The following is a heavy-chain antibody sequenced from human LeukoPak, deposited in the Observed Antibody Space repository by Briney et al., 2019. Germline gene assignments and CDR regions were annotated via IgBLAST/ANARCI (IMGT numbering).Heavy chain of an antibody. CDR2: IIPIFGTA. CDR3: AITRFYYYGSGSSIQNFDY. J-gene: IGHJ4*02. CDR1: GGTFSSYA. Sequence: SVKVSCKASGGTFSSYAISWVRQAPGQGLEWMGGIIPIFGTANYAQKFQGRVTITADESTSTAYMELSSLRSEDTAVYYCAITRFYYYGSGSSIQNFDYWAREPWSPSPQ. V-gene: IGHV1-69*13. D-gene: IGHD3-10*01.